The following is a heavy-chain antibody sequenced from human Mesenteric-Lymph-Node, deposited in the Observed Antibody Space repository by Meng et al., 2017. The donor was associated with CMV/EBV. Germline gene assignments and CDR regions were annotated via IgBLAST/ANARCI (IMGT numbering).Heavy chain of an antibody. V-gene: IGHV1-18*01. J-gene: IGHJ4*02. CDR1: GYMFSNYA. CDR3: ATATGGSGSYVDY. Sequence: SCKASGYMFSNYALNWVRQAPGQRLEWLGWISAYTGRATYAQKMQDRVTMTSDRSTNTAHMELTSLTSDDTAMYYCATATGGSGSYVDYWGQGTLVTVS. D-gene: IGHD3-10*01. CDR2: ISAYTGRA.